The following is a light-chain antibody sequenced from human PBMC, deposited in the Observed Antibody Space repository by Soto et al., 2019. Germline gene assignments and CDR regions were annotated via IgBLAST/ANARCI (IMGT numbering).Light chain of an antibody. CDR1: RSLLHSHGYTY. Sequence: DIGMPQSPVPLPATPGEPAPISSSSGRSLLHSHGYTYLDWYLQKPGHSPQLLIYMGSTRASGVPDRFSGSGSGTDFTLKISRVEAEDVGVYYCMQALQTPLTFGGGTKVEIK. CDR3: MQALQTPLT. V-gene: IGKV2-28*01. CDR2: MGS. J-gene: IGKJ4*01.